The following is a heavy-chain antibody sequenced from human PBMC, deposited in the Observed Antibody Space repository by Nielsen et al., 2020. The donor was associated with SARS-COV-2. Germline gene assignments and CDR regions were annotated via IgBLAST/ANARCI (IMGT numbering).Heavy chain of an antibody. D-gene: IGHD5-18*01. J-gene: IGHJ4*02. Sequence: GESLKISCAASGFTFSSYAMHWVRQAPGKGLEWVAVISYDGSNKYYADSVKGRFTISRDNSKNTLYLQMNSLRAEDTAVYYCARDAWIQLWTTPLDYWGQGTLVTVSS. CDR1: GFTFSSYA. V-gene: IGHV3-30*04. CDR2: ISYDGSNK. CDR3: ARDAWIQLWTTPLDY.